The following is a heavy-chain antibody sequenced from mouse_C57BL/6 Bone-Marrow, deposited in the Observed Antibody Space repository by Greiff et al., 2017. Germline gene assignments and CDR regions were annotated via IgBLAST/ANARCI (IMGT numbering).Heavy chain of an antibody. V-gene: IGHV3-6*01. CDR3: ARRYGNYFDY. Sequence: EVQLKESGPGLVKPSQSLSLTCSVTGYSITSGYYWNWIRQFPGNKLEWMGYISYDGSNNYNPSLKNRISITRDTSKNQFFLKLNSVTTEDTATYYCARRYGNYFDYWGQGTTLTVSS. D-gene: IGHD1-1*01. J-gene: IGHJ2*01. CDR2: ISYDGSN. CDR1: GYSITSGYY.